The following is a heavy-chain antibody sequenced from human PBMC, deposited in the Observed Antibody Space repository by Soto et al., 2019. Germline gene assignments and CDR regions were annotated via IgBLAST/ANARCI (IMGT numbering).Heavy chain of an antibody. CDR2: IYPGDSDT. J-gene: IGHJ6*03. V-gene: IGHV5-51*01. CDR3: ARLGSSSWYGDYYYYMDV. CDR1: GYSFTSYW. D-gene: IGHD6-13*01. Sequence: LGESLKISCKGSGYSFTSYWIGWVRQMPGKGLEWMGIIYPGDSDTRYSPSFQGQVTISADKSISTAYLQWSSLKASDTAMYYCARLGSSSWYGDYYYYMDVWGKGTTVTVSS.